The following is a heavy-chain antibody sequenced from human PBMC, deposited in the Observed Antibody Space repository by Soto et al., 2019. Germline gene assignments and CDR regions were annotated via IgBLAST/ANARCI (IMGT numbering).Heavy chain of an antibody. CDR1: GGTFSSYA. Sequence: QVQLVQSGAEVKKPGSSVKVSRKASGGTFSSYAISWVRQAPGQGLEWMGGIIPIIGTANYAQKFQGRVTITADESTSAAYMELSSLRSEDTAVYYCARCNWNYDYYYYGMDVWGQGTTVTVSS. CDR3: ARCNWNYDYYYYGMDV. D-gene: IGHD1-7*01. J-gene: IGHJ6*02. V-gene: IGHV1-69*01. CDR2: IIPIIGTA.